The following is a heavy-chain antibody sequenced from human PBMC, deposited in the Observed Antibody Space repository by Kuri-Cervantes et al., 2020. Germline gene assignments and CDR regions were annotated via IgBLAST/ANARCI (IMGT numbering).Heavy chain of an antibody. CDR2: IWYDGSNK. CDR3: ARDPYYHDIEATVKNDDY. J-gene: IGHJ4*02. V-gene: IGHV3-33*08. CDR1: GFTVSSNY. D-gene: IGHD5-12*01. Sequence: GGSLRLSCAASGFTVSSNYMSWVRQAPGKGLEWVAVIWYDGSNKYYADSVKGRFTISRDNAKNSLYLQMNSLRDEDTAVYYCARDPYYHDIEATVKNDDYWGQGTLVTVSS.